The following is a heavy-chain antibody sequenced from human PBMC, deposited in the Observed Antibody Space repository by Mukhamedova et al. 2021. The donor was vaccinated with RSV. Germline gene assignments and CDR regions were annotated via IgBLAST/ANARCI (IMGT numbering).Heavy chain of an antibody. V-gene: IGHV4-39*01. CDR3: ARTHWIQLWFDY. CDR2: IYYSGST. J-gene: IGHJ4*02. D-gene: IGHD5-18*01. Sequence: IRQPPGKGLEWIGSIYYSGSTYYNPSLKSRVTISVDTSKNQFSLKLSSVTAADTAVYYCARTHWIQLWFDYWGQGTLVTVSS.